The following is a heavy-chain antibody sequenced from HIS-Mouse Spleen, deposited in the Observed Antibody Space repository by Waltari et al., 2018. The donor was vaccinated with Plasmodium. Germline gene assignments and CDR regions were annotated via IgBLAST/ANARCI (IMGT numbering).Heavy chain of an antibody. D-gene: IGHD5-18*01. CDR2: INHSGST. Sequence: QVQLQQWGAGLLKPSETLSLTCAVYGGSFSGYSWSWIRQPPGKGLEWIGEINHSGSTNYNPSLKSRVTISVDTSKNQFSLKLSSVTAADTAVYYCARTHTAMATPFDYWGQGTLVTVSS. CDR3: ARTHTAMATPFDY. V-gene: IGHV4-34*01. J-gene: IGHJ4*02. CDR1: GGSFSGYS.